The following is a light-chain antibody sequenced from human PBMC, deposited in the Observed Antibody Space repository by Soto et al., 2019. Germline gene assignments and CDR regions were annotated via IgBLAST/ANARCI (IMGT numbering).Light chain of an antibody. CDR1: TSDVGRYNY. Sequence: SVLAQRAAGSGSPGQSITISCTGTTSDVGRYNYVSWYQQHPGKAPKLIIYDVSNRPSGVSNRFSGSKSGNTASLTISGLQAEDEADYYCNSYTSSSTYVFGTGTKVTVL. J-gene: IGLJ1*01. CDR2: DVS. CDR3: NSYTSSSTYV. V-gene: IGLV2-14*01.